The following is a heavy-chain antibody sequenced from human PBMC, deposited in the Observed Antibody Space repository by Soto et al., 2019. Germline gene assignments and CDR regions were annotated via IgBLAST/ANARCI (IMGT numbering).Heavy chain of an antibody. J-gene: IGHJ4*02. CDR2: IIPIFGTA. Sequence: QVQLVQSGAEVRKPGSSVKVSCKASGGTFSRHAISWVRQAPGQGLEWMGGIIPIFGTANHAQKFQGRVTIIADESTSKVYRELSSLRSEDTAMYYCARGWGYDSNDYYYAYWGQGTLFIVSS. D-gene: IGHD3-22*01. V-gene: IGHV1-69*01. CDR3: ARGWGYDSNDYYYAY. CDR1: GGTFSRHA.